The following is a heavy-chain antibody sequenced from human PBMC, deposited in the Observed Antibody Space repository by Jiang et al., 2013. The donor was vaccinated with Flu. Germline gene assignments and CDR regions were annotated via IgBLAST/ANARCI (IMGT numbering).Heavy chain of an antibody. Sequence: SWVRQAPGQGLEWMGWISAYNGNTNYAQKLQGRVTMTTDTSTSTAYMELRSLRSDDTAVYYCARDTLVVPAAQNKNEDYFDYWGQGTLVTVSS. J-gene: IGHJ4*02. CDR3: ARDTLVVPAAQNKNEDYFDY. V-gene: IGHV1-18*01. CDR2: ISAYNGNT. D-gene: IGHD2-2*01.